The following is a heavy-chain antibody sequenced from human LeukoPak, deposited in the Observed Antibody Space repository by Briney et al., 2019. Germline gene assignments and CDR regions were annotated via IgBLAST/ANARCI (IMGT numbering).Heavy chain of an antibody. CDR3: VRDKDGYNF. Sequence: PGGSLRLSCAASGFIFNTYIMHWVRQAPGRGLVWVSRIGTDGKTTTYADSVKGRFTISRDNAKNMLYLQMNSLRVEDTAVYYCVRDKDGYNFWGQGTLVSVSS. D-gene: IGHD5-24*01. CDR1: GFIFNTYI. V-gene: IGHV3-74*01. J-gene: IGHJ4*02. CDR2: IGTDGKTT.